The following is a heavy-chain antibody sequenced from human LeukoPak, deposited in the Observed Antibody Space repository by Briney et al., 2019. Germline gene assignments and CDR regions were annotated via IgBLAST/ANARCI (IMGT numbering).Heavy chain of an antibody. D-gene: IGHD5-12*01. Sequence: SETLSLTCAISGDSVSSHTAIWSWSWLSPSRGLHSPERTYYRSKWSNVRAVTVKSRTTIHQDPSKTTLALQLTSMTPEDTAVYHCARGIYSIVFDYWGQGTLVTVSS. CDR2: TYYRSKWSN. CDR1: GDSVSSHTAI. J-gene: IGHJ4*02. V-gene: IGHV6-1*01. CDR3: ARGIYSIVFDY.